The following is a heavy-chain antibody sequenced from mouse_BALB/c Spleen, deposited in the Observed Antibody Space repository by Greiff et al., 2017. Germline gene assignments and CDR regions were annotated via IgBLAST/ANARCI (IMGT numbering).Heavy chain of an antibody. CDR1: GYSFTGYT. V-gene: IGHV1-18*01. Sequence: EVQLQESGPELVKPGASMKISCKASGYSFTGYTMNWVKQSHGKNLEWIGLINPYNGGTSYNQKFKGKATLTVDKSSSTAYMELLSLTSEDSAVYYCARKYYYGSRDYAMDYWGQGTSVTVSS. D-gene: IGHD1-1*01. CDR2: INPYNGGT. CDR3: ARKYYYGSRDYAMDY. J-gene: IGHJ4*01.